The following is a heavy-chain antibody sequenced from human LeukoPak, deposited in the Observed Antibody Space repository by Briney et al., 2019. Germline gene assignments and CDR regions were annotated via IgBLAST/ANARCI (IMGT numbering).Heavy chain of an antibody. V-gene: IGHV4-4*07. CDR2: IYTSGST. D-gene: IGHD1-14*01. J-gene: IGHJ6*03. Sequence: ASETLSLTCTVSGGSISSYYWSWIRQPVGKGLEWIGRIYTSGSTNYNPSLKSRVTMSVDTSKNQFSLKLSSVTAADTAVYYCARGTSSGVAPYYYYYYMDVWGKGTTVTVSS. CDR1: GGSISSYY. CDR3: ARGTSSGVAPYYYYYYMDV.